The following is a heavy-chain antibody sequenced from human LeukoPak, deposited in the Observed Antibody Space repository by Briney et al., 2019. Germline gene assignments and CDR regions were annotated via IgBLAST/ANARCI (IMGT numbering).Heavy chain of an antibody. CDR3: AKDKGGGWSYFDY. J-gene: IGHJ4*02. V-gene: IGHV3-30-3*01. Sequence: PGGSLRLSCAASGFSFSSYAMHWVRQAPGKGLEWVAVISYDGSKKYYADSVRGRLTISRDNSKNSLYLQMNSLRAEDTALYYCAKDKGGGWSYFDYWGQGTLVTVSS. D-gene: IGHD6-19*01. CDR1: GFSFSSYA. CDR2: ISYDGSKK.